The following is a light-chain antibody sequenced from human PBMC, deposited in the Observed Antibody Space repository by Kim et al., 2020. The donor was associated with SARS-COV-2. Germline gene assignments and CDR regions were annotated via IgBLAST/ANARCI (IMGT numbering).Light chain of an antibody. J-gene: IGLJ2*01. CDR1: SSNIGAGYD. CDR2: GNS. V-gene: IGLV1-40*01. CDR3: QSYDSSLSGSEV. Sequence: QSVLTQPPSVSGAPGQRATISCTGSSSNIGAGYDVHWYQQLPGTAPKLLIYGNSNRPSGVPDRFSGSKSGTSASLAITGLQAEDEANYYCQSYDSSLSGSEVFGGGTQLTVL.